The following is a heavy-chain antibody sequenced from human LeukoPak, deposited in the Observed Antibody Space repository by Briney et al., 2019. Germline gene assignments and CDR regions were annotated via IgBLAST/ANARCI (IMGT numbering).Heavy chain of an antibody. CDR1: GGSIISYY. CDR2: IYYSGST. D-gene: IGHD2-15*01. V-gene: IGHV4-59*08. CDR3: ARHSRWTVFDY. Sequence: PSETLSLTCTVSGGSIISYYRSWIRQPPGKGLEWIAHIYYSGSTNYNPSLPSRVTISFDTSKNQFSLKLRYVTAADTAVYYGARHSRWTVFDYWRQGTLVTVS. J-gene: IGHJ4*02.